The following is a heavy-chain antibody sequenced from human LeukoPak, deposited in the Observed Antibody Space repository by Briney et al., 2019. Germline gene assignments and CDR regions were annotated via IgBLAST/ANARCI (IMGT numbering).Heavy chain of an antibody. CDR2: IYPDDSET. Sequence: GESLKISCKGSGYSFSHYWIGWVRQMPGKGLEWMGLIYPDDSETRYSPSFQGQVTISADTSINTAYLQWRSLQASDTAMYFCASRVGVAGTFDAFDLWGQGTMVTVSS. D-gene: IGHD2-21*02. CDR1: GYSFSHYW. V-gene: IGHV5-51*01. J-gene: IGHJ3*01. CDR3: ASRVGVAGTFDAFDL.